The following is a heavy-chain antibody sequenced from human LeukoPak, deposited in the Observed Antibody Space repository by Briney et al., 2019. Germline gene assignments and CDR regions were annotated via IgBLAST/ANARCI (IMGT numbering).Heavy chain of an antibody. CDR1: GYTFTGYY. CDR3: ARGASLYYCYYYMDV. J-gene: IGHJ6*03. CDR2: IIPIFGTA. V-gene: IGHV1-69*05. Sequence: SVKVSCKASGYTFTGYYMHWVRQAPGQGLEWMGGIIPIFGTANYAQKFQGRVTITTDESTSTAYMELSSLRSEDTAVYYCARGASLYYCYYYMDVWGKGTTVTVSS.